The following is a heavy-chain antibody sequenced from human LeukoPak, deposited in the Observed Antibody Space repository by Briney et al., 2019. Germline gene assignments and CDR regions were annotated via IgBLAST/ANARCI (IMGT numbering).Heavy chain of an antibody. D-gene: IGHD6-13*01. CDR2: IKQDGSEK. Sequence: GGSLRLSCAASGFTFSSYWMSWVRQAPGKGLEWVANIKQDGSEKYYVDSVKGRFTISRDNAKNSLYLQMNSLRAEDTAVYYCARFGQQLVLIYYYYYMDVWGKGTTVTISS. CDR1: GFTFSSYW. J-gene: IGHJ6*03. V-gene: IGHV3-7*01. CDR3: ARFGQQLVLIYYYYYMDV.